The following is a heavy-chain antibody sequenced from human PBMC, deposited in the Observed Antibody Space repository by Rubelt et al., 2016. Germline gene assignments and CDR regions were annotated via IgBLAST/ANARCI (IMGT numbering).Heavy chain of an antibody. CDR3: ARESTTTVTNGPFDY. D-gene: IGHD4-17*01. CDR2: IFYSGST. CDR1: GGSISNYY. V-gene: IGHV4-59*01. J-gene: IGHJ4*02. Sequence: QVQLQESGPGLVKPSETLSLTCTVPGGSISNYYWSWIRQPPRKGLEWIGYIFYSGSTNYNPSTKSRVTISDDTSRNQFSLGRRSGTAADSAVYYCARESTTTVTNGPFDYWGQGTLVTVSS.